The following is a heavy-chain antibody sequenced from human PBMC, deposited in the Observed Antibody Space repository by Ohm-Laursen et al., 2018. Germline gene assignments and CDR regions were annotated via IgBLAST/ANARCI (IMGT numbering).Heavy chain of an antibody. D-gene: IGHD5-18*01. J-gene: IGHJ4*02. V-gene: IGHV4-39*07. CDR1: GGSISSGGYY. CDR2: INHSGST. Sequence: SDTLSLTCTVSGGSISSGGYYWSWIRQPPGKGPEWIGEINHSGSTNYNPSLKSRVTISADTSKNQFSLKLSSVTAADTAVYYCARGPSIGDTAMTTYDYWGQGTLVTVSS. CDR3: ARGPSIGDTAMTTYDY.